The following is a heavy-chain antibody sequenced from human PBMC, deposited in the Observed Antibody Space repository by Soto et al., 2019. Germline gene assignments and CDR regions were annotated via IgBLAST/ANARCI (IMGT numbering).Heavy chain of an antibody. V-gene: IGHV3-21*01. CDR3: ARNSGSYYQTLDY. D-gene: IGHD1-26*01. CDR1: GFTFSSYS. CDR2: ISSSSSYI. Sequence: GGSLRLSCAASGFTFSSYSMNWVRQAPGKGLEWVSSISSSSSYIYYADSVKGRFTTSRDNAKNSLYLQMNSLRAEDTAVYYCARNSGSYYQTLDYWGQGTLVTVSS. J-gene: IGHJ4*02.